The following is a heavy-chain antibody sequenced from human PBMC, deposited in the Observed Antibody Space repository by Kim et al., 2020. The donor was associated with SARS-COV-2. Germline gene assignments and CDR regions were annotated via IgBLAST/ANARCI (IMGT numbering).Heavy chain of an antibody. J-gene: IGHJ6*02. V-gene: IGHV3-13*01. D-gene: IGHD6-19*01. CDR3: ARGVAGSYGMDV. Sequence: YYPGSVKGRFTISRENAKNSLYLQMTSLRAGDTAVYYCARGVAGSYGMDVWGQGTTVTVSS.